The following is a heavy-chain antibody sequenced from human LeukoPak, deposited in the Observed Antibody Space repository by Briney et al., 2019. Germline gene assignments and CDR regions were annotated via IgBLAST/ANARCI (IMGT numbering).Heavy chain of an antibody. CDR3: AAVGPYDSNS. CDR1: GGTFSSYA. V-gene: IGHV1-69*13. Sequence: RASVKASCKASGGTFSSYAISWVRQAPGQGLEWMGGIIPIFGTANYAQKFQGRVTITADESTSTAYMELSSLRSEDTAVYYCAAVGPYDSNSWGQGTLVTVSS. D-gene: IGHD3-22*01. J-gene: IGHJ4*02. CDR2: IIPIFGTA.